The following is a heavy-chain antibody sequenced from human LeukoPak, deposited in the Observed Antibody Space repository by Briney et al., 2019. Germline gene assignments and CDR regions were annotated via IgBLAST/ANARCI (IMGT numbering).Heavy chain of an antibody. J-gene: IGHJ4*02. CDR1: GFTFSDFW. CDR3: AKIQWLVPITFDY. Sequence: GGSLRLSCAASGFTFSDFWMHWVRQAPGKGLVWVSAISGSGGSTYYADSVKGRFTISRDNSKNTLYLQMNSLRAEDTAVYYCAKIQWLVPITFDYWGQGTLVTVSS. V-gene: IGHV3-23*01. D-gene: IGHD6-19*01. CDR2: ISGSGGST.